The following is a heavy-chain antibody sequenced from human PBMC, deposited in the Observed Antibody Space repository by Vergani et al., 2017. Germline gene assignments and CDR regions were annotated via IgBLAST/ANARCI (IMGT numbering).Heavy chain of an antibody. J-gene: IGHJ4*02. D-gene: IGHD6-19*01. V-gene: IGHV4-34*01. Sequence: QVQLQQWGAGLLKPSETLSLTCAVYGGSFSGYYWSWTRQPPGKGLEWIGEINHSGSTNYNPSLKRRVTISVDTSKNQFSLKLSSVTAADTAVYYCARGPGYSSGWYNGGGDYWGQGTLVTVSS. CDR2: INHSGST. CDR3: ARGPGYSSGWYNGGGDY. CDR1: GGSFSGYY.